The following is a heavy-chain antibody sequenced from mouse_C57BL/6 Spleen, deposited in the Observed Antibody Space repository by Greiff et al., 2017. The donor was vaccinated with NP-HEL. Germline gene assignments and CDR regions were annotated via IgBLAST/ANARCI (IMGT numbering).Heavy chain of an antibody. CDR2: IDPEDGDT. CDR3: TTESTVVAPGFAY. Sequence: VQLKESGAELVRPGASVKLSCTASGFNIKDYYMHWVKQRPEQGLEWIGRIDPEDGDTEYAPKFPGKATMTADTSSNTAYLQLSSLTSEDTAVYYCTTESTVVAPGFAYWGQGTLVTVSA. D-gene: IGHD1-1*01. V-gene: IGHV14-1*01. CDR1: GFNIKDYY. J-gene: IGHJ3*01.